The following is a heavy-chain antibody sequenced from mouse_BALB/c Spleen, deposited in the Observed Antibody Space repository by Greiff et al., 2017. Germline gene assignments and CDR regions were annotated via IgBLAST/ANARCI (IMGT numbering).Heavy chain of an antibody. CDR3: ARHHYYGSSYGYFDV. CDR1: GYAFTSYN. V-gene: IGHV1S135*01. D-gene: IGHD1-1*01. J-gene: IGHJ1*01. Sequence: QLQQSGPELVKPGASVKVSCKASGYAFTSYNMYWVKQSHGKSLEWIGYIDPYNGGTSYNQKFKGKATLTVDKSSSTAYMHLNSLTSEDSAVYYCARHHYYGSSYGYFDVWGAGTTVTVSS. CDR2: IDPYNGGT.